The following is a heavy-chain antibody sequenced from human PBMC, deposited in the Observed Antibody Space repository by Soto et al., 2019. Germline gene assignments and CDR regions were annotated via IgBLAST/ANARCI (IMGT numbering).Heavy chain of an antibody. Sequence: GSLRLACVASVFIFDSYAMNWVRQAPGKGLEWVSYISPGGDRIYYAESLKGRITISRDNARNSLSLQMNILSDEDTAVYYCTKSADSAGWGVDFWGQGTLVTVSS. D-gene: IGHD6-19*01. CDR2: ISPGGDRI. CDR3: TKSADSAGWGVDF. V-gene: IGHV3-48*02. J-gene: IGHJ4*02. CDR1: VFIFDSYA.